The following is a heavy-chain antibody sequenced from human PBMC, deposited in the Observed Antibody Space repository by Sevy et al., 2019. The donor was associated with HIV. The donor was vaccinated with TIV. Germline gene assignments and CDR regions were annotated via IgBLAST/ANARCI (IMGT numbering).Heavy chain of an antibody. CDR2: ISGSGGST. Sequence: GSLRLSCAASGFTFSSYAMSWVRQAPGKGLEWVSAISGSGGSTYYADSVKGRFTISRDNSKNTLYLQMNSLRAEDTAVYYCAKGEGYCGGDCYYGDYYYGMDVWGQGTTVTVSS. D-gene: IGHD2-21*01. V-gene: IGHV3-23*01. CDR1: GFTFSSYA. CDR3: AKGEGYCGGDCYYGDYYYGMDV. J-gene: IGHJ6*02.